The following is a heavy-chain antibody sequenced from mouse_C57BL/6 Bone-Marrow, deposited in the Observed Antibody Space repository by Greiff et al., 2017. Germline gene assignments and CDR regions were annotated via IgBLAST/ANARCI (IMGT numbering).Heavy chain of an antibody. CDR2: ICTGGGT. V-gene: IGHV2-9-1*01. J-gene: IGHJ2*01. D-gene: IGHD2-5*01. CDR3: ARKHVSKYYFDY. CDR1: GFSLTSYA. Sequence: VKLVESGPGLVEPSQSLSISCTVSGFSLTSYAISWVRQPPGKGLEWLGVICTGGGTNYNSAIKSRLSISKDNSKSKVFLKMNSLQTDDTARYYCARKHVSKYYFDYWGQGTTLTVSS.